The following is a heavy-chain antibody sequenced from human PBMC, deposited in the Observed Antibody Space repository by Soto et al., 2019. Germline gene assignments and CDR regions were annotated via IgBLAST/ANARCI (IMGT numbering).Heavy chain of an antibody. CDR3: ARQSTGYSVEVDY. CDR1: GGSIGGYY. D-gene: IGHD6-13*01. Sequence: SETLSLTCTVSGGSIGGYYWSWIRQPAGKGLEWIGRMYNSERTNYNPSLKSRVTIFVDKAKNQFSLRLTSVTAADTAVYYCARQSTGYSVEVDYWGQGTLVTVSS. V-gene: IGHV4-4*07. J-gene: IGHJ4*02. CDR2: MYNSERT.